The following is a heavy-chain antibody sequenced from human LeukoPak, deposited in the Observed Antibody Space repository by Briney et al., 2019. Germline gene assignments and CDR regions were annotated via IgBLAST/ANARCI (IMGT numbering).Heavy chain of an antibody. CDR1: GGSISSSSSY. J-gene: IGHJ5*02. D-gene: IGHD2-15*01. V-gene: IGHV4-39*07. CDR2: IDYSGST. Sequence: SETLSLTCSLSGGSISSSSSYWGWIRQSPGKGLEWIGSIDYSGSTYHKPSLKSRVTISVDTSKNQFSLRLNSLTAADTAVYYCARDAGGSTFTWFDRWGRGILVTVSS. CDR3: ARDAGGSTFTWFDR.